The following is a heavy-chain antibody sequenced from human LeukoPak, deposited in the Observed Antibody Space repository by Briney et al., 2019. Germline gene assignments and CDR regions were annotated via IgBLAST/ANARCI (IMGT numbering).Heavy chain of an antibody. Sequence: GGSLRLSCAASGFTFGSYGMHWVRQAPGKGLEWVAVISYDGSNKYYADSVKGRFTISRDNSKNTLYLQMNSLRAEDTAVYYCAKDRMSGSYSGGFDYWGQGTLVTVSS. CDR1: GFTFGSYG. V-gene: IGHV3-30*18. CDR3: AKDRMSGSYSGGFDY. D-gene: IGHD1-26*01. J-gene: IGHJ4*02. CDR2: ISYDGSNK.